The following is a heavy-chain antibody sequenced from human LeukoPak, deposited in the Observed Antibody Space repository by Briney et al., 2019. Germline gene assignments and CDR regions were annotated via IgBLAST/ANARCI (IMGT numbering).Heavy chain of an antibody. CDR2: IYHSGST. V-gene: IGHV4-38-2*02. J-gene: IGHJ4*02. D-gene: IGHD3-3*01. CDR1: GYSISSGYY. Sequence: NPSETLSLTCNVSGYSISSGYYWGWIRQPPGKGLEWIGSIYHSGSTYYNPSLKSRVTISVDTSKNQFSLKLSSVTAADTAVYYCARVAGITIFGVVVHFDYWGQGTLVTVSS. CDR3: ARVAGITIFGVVVHFDY.